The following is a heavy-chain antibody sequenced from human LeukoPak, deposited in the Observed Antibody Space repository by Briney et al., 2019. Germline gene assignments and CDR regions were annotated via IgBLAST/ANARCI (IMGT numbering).Heavy chain of an antibody. J-gene: IGHJ4*02. CDR1: GYSFTNHY. Sequence: GESLKISCKGSGYSFTNHYIGWVRLMPGKGLEWMGIIYPGDSDTRYSPSIQGQVTISADKSISTAYLQRSSLKASDTAMYYCARRGYGSGNYYYPNWGQGTLVTVSS. CDR2: IYPGDSDT. D-gene: IGHD3-10*01. CDR3: ARRGYGSGNYYYPN. V-gene: IGHV5-51*01.